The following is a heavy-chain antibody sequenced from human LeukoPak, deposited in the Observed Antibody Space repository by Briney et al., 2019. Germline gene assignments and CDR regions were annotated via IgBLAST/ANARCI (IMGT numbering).Heavy chain of an antibody. D-gene: IGHD4-17*01. CDR1: GFTINNYA. J-gene: IGHJ4*02. Sequence: GVSLRLFCAASGFTINNYAMNWVRQARGKGLEWVSSTSGGGETTYYADSAKGRFTISRDNSQNTLYLQMNSLRAEDTAVYYCARDYADYVGYFFFDYWGQGTLVTVSS. V-gene: IGHV3-23*01. CDR2: TSGGGETT. CDR3: ARDYADYVGYFFFDY.